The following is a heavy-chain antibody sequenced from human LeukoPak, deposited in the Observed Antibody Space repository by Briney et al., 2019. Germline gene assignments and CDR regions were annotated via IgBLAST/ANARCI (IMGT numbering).Heavy chain of an antibody. Sequence: EASVKVSCKASGGTFSSYAISWVRQAPGQGLEWMGGIIPIFGTANYAQKFQGRVTITADESTSTAYMELSSLRSEDTAVYYCARVGSSSPRYYYYYYMDVWGKGTTVTVSS. D-gene: IGHD6-6*01. CDR2: IIPIFGTA. J-gene: IGHJ6*03. CDR1: GGTFSSYA. V-gene: IGHV1-69*13. CDR3: ARVGSSSPRYYYYYYMDV.